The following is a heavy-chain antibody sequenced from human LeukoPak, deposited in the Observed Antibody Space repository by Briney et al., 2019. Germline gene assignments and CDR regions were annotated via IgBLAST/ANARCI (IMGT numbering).Heavy chain of an antibody. CDR1: GGSFSGYY. J-gene: IGHJ4*02. CDR2: INHSGST. Sequence: SETLSLTCAVYGGSFSGYYWSWIRQPPGKGLEWIGEINHSGSTNYNPSLKSRVTISVDTSKNQFSLKLSSVTAADAAVYYCARGVSPDYWGQGTLVTVSS. CDR3: ARGVSPDY. V-gene: IGHV4-34*01.